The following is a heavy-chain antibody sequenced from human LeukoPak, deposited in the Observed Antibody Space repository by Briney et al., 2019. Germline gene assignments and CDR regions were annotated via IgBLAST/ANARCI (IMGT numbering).Heavy chain of an antibody. CDR2: IKQDGSEK. Sequence: PGGSLRLSCAASGFIFSSSWMSWVRQAPGKGLEWVAYIKQDGSEKYYVDSVKGRFTISRENAESSLYLQMSSLRAEDTAVYYCATNSDYRFEYWGQGTLVTVSS. J-gene: IGHJ4*02. CDR1: GFIFSSSW. CDR3: ATNSDYRFEY. V-gene: IGHV3-7*01. D-gene: IGHD3-22*01.